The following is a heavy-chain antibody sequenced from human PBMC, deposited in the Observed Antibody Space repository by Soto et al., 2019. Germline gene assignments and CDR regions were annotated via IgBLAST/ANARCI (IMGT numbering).Heavy chain of an antibody. V-gene: IGHV3-23*01. J-gene: IGHJ6*03. CDR3: AKALRPSLNFFYYMAV. CDR1: GFTFGSYA. CDR2: LGGNGFTT. Sequence: EVQLLESGGGLVQPGGSLRLSCVVSGFTFGSYAMSWVRQAPEKGPEWVAILGGNGFTTYYADSVKGRFTISGAKSKSRLFLQMNSLRADDTGVYYCAKALRPSLNFFYYMAVWGRGTAVTVSS. D-gene: IGHD2-2*01.